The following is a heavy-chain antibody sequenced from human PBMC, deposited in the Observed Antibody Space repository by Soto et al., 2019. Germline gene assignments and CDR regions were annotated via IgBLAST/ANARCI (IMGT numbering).Heavy chain of an antibody. D-gene: IGHD1-26*01. CDR2: IYHSGSI. V-gene: IGHV4-4*02. Sequence: QVQLQESGPGLVKPSGTLSLTCAVSGGSISSSYWWSWVRQPPGKGLEWIGEIYHSGSINYNPTLKSRVTTSVDKSKHHFSLELRSVTAADTAVYYCASREAAYFDYWGQGTLVTVSS. CDR1: GGSISSSYW. CDR3: ASREAAYFDY. J-gene: IGHJ4*02.